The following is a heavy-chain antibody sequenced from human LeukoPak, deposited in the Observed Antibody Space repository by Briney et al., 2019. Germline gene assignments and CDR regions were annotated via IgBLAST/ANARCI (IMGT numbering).Heavy chain of an antibody. Sequence: GASVKVSCKASGYTFTGYYMHWVRQAPGQGLEWMGWINPNSGGTNYAQKFQGRVTMTRDTSISTAYMELSRLRSDDTAVYYCARVVTMVRGPSPVRVGAANSGQYNWFDPWGQGTLVTVSS. V-gene: IGHV1-2*02. CDR3: ARVVTMVRGPSPVRVGAANSGQYNWFDP. D-gene: IGHD3-10*01. J-gene: IGHJ5*02. CDR2: INPNSGGT. CDR1: GYTFTGYY.